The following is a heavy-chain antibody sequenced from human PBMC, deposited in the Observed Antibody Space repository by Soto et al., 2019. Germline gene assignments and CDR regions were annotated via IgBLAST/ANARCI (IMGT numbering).Heavy chain of an antibody. CDR2: INHSGST. CDR1: GGSFSGYY. CDR3: ASRTKWGHAFDI. Sequence: SETLSLTCAVYGGSFSGYYWSWISQHPGKVLEWIGEINHSGSTNYNPSLKSRVTISVDTSKNQFSLKLSGVTAADTAVYYCASRTKWGHAFDIGGQGTRDTVSS. D-gene: IGHD1-26*01. V-gene: IGHV4-34*01. J-gene: IGHJ3*02.